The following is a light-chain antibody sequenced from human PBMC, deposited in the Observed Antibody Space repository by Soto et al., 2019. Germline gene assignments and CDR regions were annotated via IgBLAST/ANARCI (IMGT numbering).Light chain of an antibody. CDR3: QQYYTTPYT. Sequence: DIVMTQSPDPLAVSLGERATFTCKSSQSVLFSSNNRNYLAWYQQRPGQPPKLLIYWASTRESGVPDRFSGSGYGSEFTFTISSLQAEDVAVYYCQQYYTTPYTFGQGTKLEI. J-gene: IGKJ2*01. V-gene: IGKV4-1*01. CDR1: QSVLFSSNNRNY. CDR2: WAS.